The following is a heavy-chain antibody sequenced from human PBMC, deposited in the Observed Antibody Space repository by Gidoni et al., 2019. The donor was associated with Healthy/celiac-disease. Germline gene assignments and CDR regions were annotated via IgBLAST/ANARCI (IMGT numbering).Heavy chain of an antibody. Sequence: QLQLQELGPGLVKPSETLSLTCTVSGGSISSSSYYWGWIRQPPGKGLEWIGSIYYSGSTYYNPSLKSRVTISVDTSKNQFSLKLSSVTAADTAVYYCARRGMGSGWLYYYYGMDVWGQGTTVTVSS. V-gene: IGHV4-39*01. CDR3: ARRGMGSGWLYYYYGMDV. J-gene: IGHJ6*02. D-gene: IGHD6-19*01. CDR2: IYYSGST. CDR1: GGSISSSSYY.